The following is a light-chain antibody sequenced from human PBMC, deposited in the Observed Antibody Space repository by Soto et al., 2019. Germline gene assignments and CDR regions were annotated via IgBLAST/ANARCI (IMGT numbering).Light chain of an antibody. CDR3: SSYNSSNTFG. J-gene: IGLJ1*01. Sequence: QSALTQPASVSGSPGQSITISCTGTSSDVGGYNYVSRYQQHPGKAPKLMIYEVSNRPSGVSNRFSGSKSGNTASLTISGLQAEDEADYYCSSYNSSNTFGFGPGTKVTVL. CDR1: SSDVGGYNY. CDR2: EVS. V-gene: IGLV2-14*01.